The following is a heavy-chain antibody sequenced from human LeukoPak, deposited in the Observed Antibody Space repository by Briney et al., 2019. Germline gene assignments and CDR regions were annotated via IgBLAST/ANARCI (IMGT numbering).Heavy chain of an antibody. CDR3: AIMITFGGVIVRDH. V-gene: IGHV4-61*02. Sequence: ASETLSLTCTVSGGSISSGTYYWSWIRQPAGKGLEWIGRIYTSGSTNYNPSLKSRVTISVDTYKNQFSLKLSSVTAADTAVYYCAIMITFGGVIVRDHWGQGTLVTVSS. CDR1: GGSISSGTYY. CDR2: IYTSGST. D-gene: IGHD3-16*02. J-gene: IGHJ4*02.